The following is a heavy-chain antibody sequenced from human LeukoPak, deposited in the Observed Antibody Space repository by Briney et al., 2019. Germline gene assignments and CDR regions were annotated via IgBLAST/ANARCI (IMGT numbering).Heavy chain of an antibody. D-gene: IGHD3-10*01. J-gene: IGHJ4*02. CDR3: ARDYYGSGSYSPGASI. Sequence: SETLSLTCTVSGGSISSSSYYWGWIRQPPGKGLEWIGSIYYSGSTYYNPSLKSRVTISVDTSKNQFSLKLSSVTAADTAVYYCARDYYGSGSYSPGASIWGLGTLVTVSS. V-gene: IGHV4-39*07. CDR1: GGSISSSSYY. CDR2: IYYSGST.